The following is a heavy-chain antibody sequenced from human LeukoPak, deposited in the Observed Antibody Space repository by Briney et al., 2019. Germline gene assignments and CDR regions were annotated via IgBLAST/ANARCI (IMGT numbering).Heavy chain of an antibody. CDR1: GVTFSSSS. CDR3: ARGAGLLWFGELLEVDY. Sequence: PGGSLRLSCAASGVTFSSSSMNWVRQAPGKGLEWVSYISSSSSTIYYADSVKGRFTISRDNAKNSLYLQMDSLRAEDTAVYYCARGAGLLWFGELLEVDYWGQGTLVTVSS. D-gene: IGHD3-10*01. J-gene: IGHJ4*02. V-gene: IGHV3-48*01. CDR2: ISSSSSTI.